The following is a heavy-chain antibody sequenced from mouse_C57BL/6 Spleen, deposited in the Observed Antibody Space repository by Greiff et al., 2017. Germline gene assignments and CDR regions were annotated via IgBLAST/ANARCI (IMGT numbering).Heavy chain of an antibody. CDR3: ARCLSTMVTYYAMDY. J-gene: IGHJ4*01. Sequence: EVNVVESGGGLVKPGGSLKLSCAASGFTFSDYGMHWVRQAPEKGLEWVPYISSGSSTIYYADTVKGRFTISRDNAKNTLFLQMTSLRSEDTAMYYCARCLSTMVTYYAMDYWGQGTSVTVSS. V-gene: IGHV5-17*01. D-gene: IGHD2-2*01. CDR2: ISSGSSTI. CDR1: GFTFSDYG.